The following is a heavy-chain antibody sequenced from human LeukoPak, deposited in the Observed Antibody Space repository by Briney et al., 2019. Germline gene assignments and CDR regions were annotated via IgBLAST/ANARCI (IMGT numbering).Heavy chain of an antibody. Sequence: ASVKVSCKASGGTFSSYTISWVRQAPGQGLEWMGGIIPLFGTPDYAQKFQDRLTITADKSTSTAYMELRSLRSDDTAVYYCARVRGSGSYYNGGYYYYMDVWGKGTTVTISS. D-gene: IGHD3-10*01. J-gene: IGHJ6*03. CDR1: GGTFSSYT. CDR2: IIPLFGTP. CDR3: ARVRGSGSYYNGGYYYYMDV. V-gene: IGHV1-69*06.